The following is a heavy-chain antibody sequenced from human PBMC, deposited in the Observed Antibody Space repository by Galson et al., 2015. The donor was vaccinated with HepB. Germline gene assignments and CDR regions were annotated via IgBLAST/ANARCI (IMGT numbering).Heavy chain of an antibody. CDR1: GGSISSGGYY. J-gene: IGHJ3*02. D-gene: IGHD1-26*01. CDR2: IYYSGST. Sequence: TLSLTCTVPGGSISSGGYYWSWIRQHPGKGLEWIGYIYYSGSTYYNPSLKSRVTISVDTSKNQFSLKLSSVTAADTAVYYCARDQSLHAFDIWGQGTMVTVSS. CDR3: ARDQSLHAFDI. V-gene: IGHV4-31*03.